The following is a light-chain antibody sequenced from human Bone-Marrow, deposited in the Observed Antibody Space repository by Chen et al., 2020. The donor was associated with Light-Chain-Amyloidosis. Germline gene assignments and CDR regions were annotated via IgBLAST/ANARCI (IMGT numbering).Light chain of an antibody. V-gene: IGKV3-20*01. CDR2: GSY. CDR3: QQYGTSPLT. CDR1: QTISTNY. Sequence: EIVLTQSPGTLSLSPGEGAILSCRASQTISTNYLTWYQQKFGQAPRLLIYGSYSRATGIPDRFTGSGSGTDFTLTINRLEPEDFAMYYCQQYGTSPLTFGGGTKVEIK. J-gene: IGKJ4*01.